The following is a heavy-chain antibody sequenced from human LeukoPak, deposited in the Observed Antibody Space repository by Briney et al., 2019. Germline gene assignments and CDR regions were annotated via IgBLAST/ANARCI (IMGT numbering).Heavy chain of an antibody. CDR3: AKGGGVSGYSAAEH. CDR2: ISYDGSNK. Sequence: QPGRSLRLSCAASGFTFSSYGMHWVRQAPGKGLEWVASISYDGSNKYHPDSVKSPFVISRHNSNTTLHLEMNGVRAEDKALYYCAKGGGVSGYSAAEHWGQGTQVFVSS. V-gene: IGHV3-30*18. CDR1: GFTFSSYG. J-gene: IGHJ1*01. D-gene: IGHD3-22*01.